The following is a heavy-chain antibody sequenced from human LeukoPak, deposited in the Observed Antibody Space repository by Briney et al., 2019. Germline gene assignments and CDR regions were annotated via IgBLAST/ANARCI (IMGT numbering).Heavy chain of an antibody. Sequence: PGGSLRLSCAASGFTLSSHTMNWVRQAPGRGLEWVSAISTNDIQYADSVKGRFTISRDNAKNSLYLQMDSLRAEDTAVYYCASLPTAASYMDVWGKGTTVTVSS. J-gene: IGHJ6*03. D-gene: IGHD6-25*01. V-gene: IGHV3-21*01. CDR3: ASLPTAASYMDV. CDR1: GFTLSSHT. CDR2: ISTNDI.